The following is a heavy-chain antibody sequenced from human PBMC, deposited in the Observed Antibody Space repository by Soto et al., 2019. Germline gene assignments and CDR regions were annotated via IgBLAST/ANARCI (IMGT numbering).Heavy chain of an antibody. D-gene: IGHD2-2*01. J-gene: IGHJ4*02. CDR1: GFTFSSYG. CDR3: AREPGGSSTSYSYFGY. Sequence: PGGSLRRSCAASGFTFSSYGMHWVRQAPGKGLEWVAVIWYDGSNKYYADSVKGRFTISRDNSKNTLYLQMNSLRAEDTAVYYCAREPGGSSTSYSYFGYWGLGTLVTV. CDR2: IWYDGSNK. V-gene: IGHV3-33*01.